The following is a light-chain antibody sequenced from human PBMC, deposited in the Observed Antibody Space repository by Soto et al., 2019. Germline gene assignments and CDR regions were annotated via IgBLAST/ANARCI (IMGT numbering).Light chain of an antibody. CDR3: QQSYTPPRT. V-gene: IGKV1-39*01. CDR1: QTTTGY. J-gene: IGKJ1*01. CDR2: AAC. Sequence: DIQMTQSASSLYASIGDSVTITCRASQTTTGYLNWYQQKPGKAPRLVIKAACNLQSGVPSRFRGSGSETDFTLTITSLQPEDLATYYCQQSYTPPRTFGQGTKVDIK.